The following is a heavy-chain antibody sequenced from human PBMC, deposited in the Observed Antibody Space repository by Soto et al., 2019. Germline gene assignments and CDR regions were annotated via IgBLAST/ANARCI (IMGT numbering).Heavy chain of an antibody. D-gene: IGHD5-18*01. CDR1: GFNFSNYG. J-gene: IGHJ6*02. CDR2: ISYDGNNK. CDR3: AKDRHTAMAPYYYYYGMDV. Sequence: PGGSLRLSCAACGFNFSNYGMHWARQAPGKGLEWVAAISYDGNNKYYADSVKGRFTISRDNSKNTLYLQMNSLRAEDTAVYYCAKDRHTAMAPYYYYYGMDVWGQGTTVTVSS. V-gene: IGHV3-30*18.